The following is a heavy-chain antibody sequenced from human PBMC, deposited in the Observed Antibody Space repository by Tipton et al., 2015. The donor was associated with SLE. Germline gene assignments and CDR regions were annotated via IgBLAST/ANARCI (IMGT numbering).Heavy chain of an antibody. CDR3: ARVPAFYYYYMDV. V-gene: IGHV4-31*03. CDR2: IYYSGST. D-gene: IGHD2-2*01. Sequence: TLSLTCTVSGGSISSGGYYWSWLRQLPGKGLEWIGYIYYSGSTFYNPSLKSRVSISVDTSKNQFSLKLSSVTAADTAVYYCARVPAFYYYYMDVWGKGTTVTVSS. J-gene: IGHJ6*03. CDR1: GGSISSGGYY.